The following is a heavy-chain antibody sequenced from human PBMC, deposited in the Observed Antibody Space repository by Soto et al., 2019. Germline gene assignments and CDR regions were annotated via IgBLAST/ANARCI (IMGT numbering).Heavy chain of an antibody. CDR2: IHYTGST. D-gene: IGHD3-9*01. CDR1: GGSISLYY. V-gene: IGHV4-59*08. Sequence: QVHLQESGPGLVKPSETLSLTCTVSGGSISLYYWSWIRQPPGKRLQWLGYIHYTGSTKYNPSVKSRVSISVDTSKNQVSLNLTSVTAADTALYYCARLKLRYFDWSGTQPQWWFDPWGQGTLVSVSS. J-gene: IGHJ5*02. CDR3: ARLKLRYFDWSGTQPQWWFDP.